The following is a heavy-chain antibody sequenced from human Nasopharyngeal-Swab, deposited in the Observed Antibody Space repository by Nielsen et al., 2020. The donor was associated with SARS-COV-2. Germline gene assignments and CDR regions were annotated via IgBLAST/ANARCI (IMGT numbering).Heavy chain of an antibody. D-gene: IGHD6-13*01. J-gene: IGHJ6*02. V-gene: IGHV3-23*01. CDR2: ISGSGGST. Sequence: GESLKISCAASGFTFSSYAMSWVRQAPGKGLERVSAISGSGGSTYYADSVKGRFTISRDNSKNTLYLQMNSLRAEDTAVYYCAKDFVGQQTYYYHGMDVWGQGTTVTVSS. CDR3: AKDFVGQQTYYYHGMDV. CDR1: GFTFSSYA.